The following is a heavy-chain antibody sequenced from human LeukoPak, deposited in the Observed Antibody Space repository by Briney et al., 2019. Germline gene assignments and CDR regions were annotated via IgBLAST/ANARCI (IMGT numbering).Heavy chain of an antibody. D-gene: IGHD2-21*01. J-gene: IGHJ4*02. V-gene: IGHV4-4*07. CDR2: IYTSGST. Sequence: SETLSLTCTVSGGSISSYYWSWIRQPAGKGLEWIGRIYTSGSTNYNPSLKSRVTMSVDTSKNQFSLKLSSVTAADTAVYYCARGLVSLWWLDYFDYWGQGTLVTVSS. CDR1: GGSISSYY. CDR3: ARGLVSLWWLDYFDY.